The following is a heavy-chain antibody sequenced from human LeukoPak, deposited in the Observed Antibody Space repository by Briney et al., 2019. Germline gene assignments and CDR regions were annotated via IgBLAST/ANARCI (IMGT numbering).Heavy chain of an antibody. D-gene: IGHD7-27*01. CDR1: GFTFTSYS. CDR3: VRDHHWGFDS. J-gene: IGHJ4*02. V-gene: IGHV3-48*01. CDR2: IRSRPSTI. Sequence: GGSLRLSCAASGFTFTSYSMNWVRQAPGKGLEWVSYIRSRPSTIYYADSVKGRFTISRDDAKNSLYLQMNSLRAEDTAIYYCVRDHHWGFDSWGQGTQVTASS.